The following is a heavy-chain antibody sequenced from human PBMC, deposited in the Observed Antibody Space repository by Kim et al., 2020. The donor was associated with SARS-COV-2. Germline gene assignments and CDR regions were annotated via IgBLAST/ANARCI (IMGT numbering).Heavy chain of an antibody. J-gene: IGHJ4*02. D-gene: IGHD3-16*01. Sequence: SETLSLTCTVSGGSISSGDYYWSWIRQPPGKGLEWIGYIYYSGSTYYNPSLKSRVTISVDTSKNQFSLKLSSVTAADTAVYYCARGSGEQCGIVADCLSLDYWGQGTLVTVSS. V-gene: IGHV4-30-4*01. CDR2: IYYSGST. CDR3: ARGSGEQCGIVADCLSLDY. CDR1: GGSISSGDYY.